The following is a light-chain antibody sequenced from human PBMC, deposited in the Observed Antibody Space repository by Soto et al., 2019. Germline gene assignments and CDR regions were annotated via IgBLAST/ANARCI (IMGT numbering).Light chain of an antibody. CDR2: DGS. CDR1: QSVSNW. Sequence: DIQMTQSPSALSASVGVRVIITCRDSQSVSNWLAWYRQKPGEAPKLLIYDGSTLERGVPSRFSGSGSGTEFTLTISSLQPDDFATFYCQQYDTYSRTFGQGTKVEVK. V-gene: IGKV1-5*03. CDR3: QQYDTYSRT. J-gene: IGKJ1*01.